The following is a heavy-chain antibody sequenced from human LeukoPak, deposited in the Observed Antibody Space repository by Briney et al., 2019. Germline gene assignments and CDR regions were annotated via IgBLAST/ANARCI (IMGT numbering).Heavy chain of an antibody. CDR3: ARDSPQDYDFWSGYPSHYYYGMDV. CDR1: GYTFTGYY. D-gene: IGHD3-3*01. J-gene: IGHJ6*02. CDR2: INPNSGGT. V-gene: IGHV1-2*06. Sequence: ASVKVSCKASGYTFTGYYMHWVRQAPGQGLEWMGRINPNSGGTNYAQKFQGRVTITRDTSASTAYMELSSLRSEDTAVYYCARDSPQDYDFWSGYPSHYYYGMDVWGQGTTVTVSS.